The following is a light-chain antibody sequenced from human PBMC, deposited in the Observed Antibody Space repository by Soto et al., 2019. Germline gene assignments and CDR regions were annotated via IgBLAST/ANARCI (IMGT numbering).Light chain of an antibody. CDR3: QHYRTS. Sequence: EIVLTQSPGTLSLSPGERATLSCRASQSVSSSYLAWYQQKPGQAPRQLIYGASSRATGIPERFSGSGSGTDFTLNITRLEPEDFAVYYCQHYRTSFGGGTRVEIK. V-gene: IGKV3-20*01. CDR2: GAS. CDR1: QSVSSSY. J-gene: IGKJ4*01.